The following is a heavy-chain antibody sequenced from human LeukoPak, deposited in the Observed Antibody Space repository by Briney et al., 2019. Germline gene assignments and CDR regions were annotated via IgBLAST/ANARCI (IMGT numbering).Heavy chain of an antibody. Sequence: GGSLRLSCAASGFTFSSYGMHWVRQAPGKGLEWVAVISYDGSNKYYADSVKGRFTISRDNSKNTLYLQMNSLRAEDTAVYYCAKDLGHIVVVTAIPGLDYWGQGTLVTVSS. CDR3: AKDLGHIVVVTAIPGLDY. D-gene: IGHD2-21*02. CDR2: ISYDGSNK. J-gene: IGHJ4*02. V-gene: IGHV3-30*18. CDR1: GFTFSSYG.